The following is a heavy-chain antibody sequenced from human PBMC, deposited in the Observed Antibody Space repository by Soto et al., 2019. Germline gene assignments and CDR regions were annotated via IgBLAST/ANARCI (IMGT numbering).Heavy chain of an antibody. J-gene: IGHJ5*02. CDR1: GCSISSGGYS. V-gene: IGHV4-30-2*01. Sequence: SETLSLTCAFSGCSISSGGYSWSWVRQPPGKGLEWIGYIYHSGSTYYNPSLKSRVTISVDRSKNQFSLKLSSVTAADTAVYYCARVPSPWGQGTLVTVSS. CDR2: IYHSGST. CDR3: ARVPSP.